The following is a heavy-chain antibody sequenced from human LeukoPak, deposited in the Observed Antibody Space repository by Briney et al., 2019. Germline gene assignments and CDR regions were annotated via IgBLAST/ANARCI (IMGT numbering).Heavy chain of an antibody. CDR1: GDTFSSYA. J-gene: IGHJ3*01. V-gene: IGHV1-69*01. CDR3: ARDDYYDSSAYRENPFDV. Sequence: SSVKVSCKASGDTFSSYAISWLRQAPGQGLEWMGGIIPILGTTNYAQKFQGRVTITADESTSTLYMELRSLRSEDTAIYYCARDDYYDSSAYRENPFDVWGQGTMVTVPS. D-gene: IGHD3-22*01. CDR2: IIPILGTT.